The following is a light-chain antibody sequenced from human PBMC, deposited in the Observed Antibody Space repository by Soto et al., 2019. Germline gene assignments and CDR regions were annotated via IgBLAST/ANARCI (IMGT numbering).Light chain of an antibody. CDR1: SSDVGGYNF. CDR2: EAT. V-gene: IGLV2-8*01. J-gene: IGLJ2*01. Sequence: QSALTQPPSASGSPGQSVTISCTGTSSDVGGYNFVSWYQQHPGKAPKLIIYEATKRPSGVPDRFSGSKSGNTASLTVSGLQAEDEADYYCSAYAGTTNVAFGGGTKVTVL. CDR3: SAYAGTTNVA.